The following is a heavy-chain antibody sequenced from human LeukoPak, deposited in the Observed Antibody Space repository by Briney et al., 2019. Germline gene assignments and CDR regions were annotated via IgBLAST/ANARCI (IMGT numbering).Heavy chain of an antibody. CDR3: ARELYCSSTSCYGVDPYYYGMDV. D-gene: IGHD2-2*01. Sequence: ASVKVSCKASGYTFTSYGISWVRQAPGQGLEWMGWISAYNGNTNYAQKLQGRVTMTTDTSTSTAYMELRSLRSDDTAVYYCARELYCSSTSCYGVDPYYYGMDVWGKGTTVTVSS. J-gene: IGHJ6*04. V-gene: IGHV1-18*04. CDR1: GYTFTSYG. CDR2: ISAYNGNT.